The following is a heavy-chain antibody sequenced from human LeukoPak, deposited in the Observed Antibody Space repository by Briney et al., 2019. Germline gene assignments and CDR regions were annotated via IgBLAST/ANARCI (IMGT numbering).Heavy chain of an antibody. D-gene: IGHD2-21*01. Sequence: ASVKVSCKASGYAFNDYFIHWVRQAPGRGLEWMGIVNPSGGSTRFAQKFQDRVTMTRDTSTSTVYMELKSLRSEDTAVYYCAKGPRLEILVAPLDYWGQGTLVSVSS. CDR2: VNPSGGST. CDR1: GYAFNDYF. J-gene: IGHJ4*02. V-gene: IGHV1-46*02. CDR3: AKGPRLEILVAPLDY.